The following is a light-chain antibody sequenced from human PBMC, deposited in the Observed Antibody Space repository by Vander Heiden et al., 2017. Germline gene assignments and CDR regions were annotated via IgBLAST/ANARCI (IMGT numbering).Light chain of an antibody. CDR1: ISTIGHNY. CDR3: GTWDSSLSVVV. J-gene: IGLJ2*01. V-gene: IGLV1-51*01. Sequence: QSVLTQPPSVSAAPGQKLTISCSRIISTIGHNYVSWYQQLPGTAPKLLIYDNNKRPSGIPDRFSGSKSGTSATLGITGLQTGDDADYYCGTWDSSLSVVVFGGGTKLTVL. CDR2: DNN.